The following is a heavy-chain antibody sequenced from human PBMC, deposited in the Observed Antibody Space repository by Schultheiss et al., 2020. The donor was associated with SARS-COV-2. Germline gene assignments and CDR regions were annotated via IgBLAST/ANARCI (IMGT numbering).Heavy chain of an antibody. CDR1: GFTFSNAW. J-gene: IGHJ4*02. CDR3: ARGDGYLDY. Sequence: GESLKISCAASGFTFSNAWMNWVRQAPGKGLVWVAVIWYDGSNKYYADSVKGRFTISRDNSKNTLYLQMNSLRAEDTAVYYCARGDGYLDYWGQGTLVTVSS. CDR2: IWYDGSNK. D-gene: IGHD5-24*01. V-gene: IGHV3-33*08.